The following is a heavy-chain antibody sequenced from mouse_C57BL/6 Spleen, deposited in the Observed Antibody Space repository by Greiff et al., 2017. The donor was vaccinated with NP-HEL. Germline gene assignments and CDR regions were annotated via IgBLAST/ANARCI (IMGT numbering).Heavy chain of an antibody. CDR2: IRNKANGYTT. D-gene: IGHD2-3*01. J-gene: IGHJ4*01. V-gene: IGHV7-3*01. CDR3: ARLLLTYYYAMDY. Sequence: EVKLMESGGGLVQPGGSLSLSCAASGFTFTDYYMSWVRQPPGKALEWLGFIRNKANGYTTEYSASVKGRFTISRDNSQSILYLQMNALRAEDSATYYCARLLLTYYYAMDYWGQGTSVTVSS. CDR1: GFTFTDYY.